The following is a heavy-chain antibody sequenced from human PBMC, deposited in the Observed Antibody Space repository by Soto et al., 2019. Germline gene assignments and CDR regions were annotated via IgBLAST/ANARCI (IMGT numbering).Heavy chain of an antibody. J-gene: IGHJ5*02. Sequence: ASVKVSCKASGYIFSAYYIHWVRQFPGQGFEWMGIINPSGGTTTYAQEFQGRVTMTRDTSTSTVYMELGSLRSEDTAIYYCARSYCGGDCPNNWFDPWGQGTLVTVSS. CDR3: ARSYCGGDCPNNWFDP. V-gene: IGHV1-46*01. CDR1: GYIFSAYY. D-gene: IGHD2-21*02. CDR2: INPSGGTT.